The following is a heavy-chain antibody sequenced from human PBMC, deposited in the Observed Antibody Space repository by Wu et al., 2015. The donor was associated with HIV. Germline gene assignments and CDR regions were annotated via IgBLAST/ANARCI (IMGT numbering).Heavy chain of an antibody. V-gene: IGHV1-46*01. J-gene: IGHJ6*03. CDR1: GYTFTSYY. CDR3: ARGRGPNYYMDV. D-gene: IGHD3-10*01. Sequence: QVQLVQSGAEVKKPGASVKVSCMASGYTFTSYYMHWVRQAPGQGLEWMGIISPIDGTTNYAQKFRGRVTMTRDTSIRTAYMEVSRLRSDDTAVYYCARGRGPNYYMDVWGKGTTVTVSS. CDR2: ISPIDGTT.